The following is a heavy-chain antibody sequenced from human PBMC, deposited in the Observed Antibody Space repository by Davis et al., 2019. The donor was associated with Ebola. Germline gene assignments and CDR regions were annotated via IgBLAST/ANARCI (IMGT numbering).Heavy chain of an antibody. J-gene: IGHJ3*02. CDR1: GVSIISYH. CDR2: IHYSGST. V-gene: IGHV4-59*08. D-gene: IGHD1-1*01. Sequence: PSETLSLTCTVSGVSIISYHWSWIRQHPGKGLEWIGYIHYSGSTNYNPSLNSRVTISVDTPKNQLSLKLTSVTAADTAWDYCARHEAVERAFDIWGQGTMGNVSS. CDR3: ARHEAVERAFDI.